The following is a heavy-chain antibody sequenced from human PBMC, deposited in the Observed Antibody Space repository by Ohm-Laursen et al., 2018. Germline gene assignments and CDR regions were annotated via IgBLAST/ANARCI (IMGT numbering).Heavy chain of an antibody. CDR3: ASGSGGPIGY. CDR1: GFTVSSNY. CDR2: ISSSSSYI. D-gene: IGHD2-15*01. Sequence: SLRLSCAASGFTVSSNYMSWVRQAPGKGLEWVSSISSSSSYIYYADSVKGRFTISRDNAKNSLYLQMNSLRAEDTAVYYCASGSGGPIGYWGQGTLVTVSS. V-gene: IGHV3-21*01. J-gene: IGHJ4*02.